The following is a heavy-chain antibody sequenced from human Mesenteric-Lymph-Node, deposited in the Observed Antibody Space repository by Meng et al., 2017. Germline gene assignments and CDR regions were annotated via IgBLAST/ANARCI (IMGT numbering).Heavy chain of an antibody. CDR2: ISGYNGNT. V-gene: IGHV1-18*04. J-gene: IGHJ4*02. CDR3: AKGTPGRRYAEN. D-gene: IGHD3-10*01. CDR1: GYSFTIPG. Sequence: VQLVQSGVEVKMPGASVKVSCKASGYSFTIPGITWVRQAPGQGIEWMGWISGYNGNTHYAQKLQGRVTMTTDRPTATAYMELRNLRSDDTGVYYCAKGTPGRRYAENWGQGTLVTVSS.